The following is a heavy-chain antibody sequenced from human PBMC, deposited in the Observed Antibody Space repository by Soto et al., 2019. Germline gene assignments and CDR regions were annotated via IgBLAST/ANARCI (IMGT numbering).Heavy chain of an antibody. CDR1: GYTFTRYG. J-gene: IGHJ6*02. D-gene: IGHD2-8*01. CDR2: ISGYNGDT. CDR3: AKNGQPPYYYYGMDV. Sequence: QGQLVQSGAEVKKPGASVKASCKASGYTFTRYGISWVRQAPGQGLEWMGWISGYNGDTNYAQKFQGRVTMTVDTSTTTAFMELTSLTSDDRAVYYCAKNGQPPYYYYGMDVWGQGTTVTVCS. V-gene: IGHV1-18*01.